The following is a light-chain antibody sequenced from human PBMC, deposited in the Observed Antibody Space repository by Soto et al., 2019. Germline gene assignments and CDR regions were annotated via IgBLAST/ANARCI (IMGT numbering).Light chain of an antibody. J-gene: IGKJ1*01. CDR2: AAS. CDR1: QSISTF. V-gene: IGKV1-39*01. CDR3: QQSYTTPRT. Sequence: DIQMTQSPSSLSASVGDRVSVTCRASQSISTFLHWYQQRPGEAPKLMIYAASSLQSGGPSRFSGSGSGAHFPLTIGSLQPEDFATYYCQQSYTTPRTFGQGTKVEVK.